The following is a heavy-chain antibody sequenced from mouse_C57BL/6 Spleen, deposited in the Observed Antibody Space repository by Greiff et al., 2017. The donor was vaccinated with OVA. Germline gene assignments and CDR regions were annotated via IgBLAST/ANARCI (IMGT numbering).Heavy chain of an antibody. CDR1: GYAFSSSW. V-gene: IGHV1-82*01. CDR3: ARGDWEGAWFAY. J-gene: IGHJ3*01. CDR2: IYPGDGDT. Sequence: QVQLQQSGPELVKPGASVKISCKASGYAFSSSWMNWVKQRPGKGLEWIGRIYPGDGDTNYNGKFKGKATLTADKSSSTAYMQLSSLTSEDSAVYFCARGDWEGAWFAYWGQGTLVTVSA. D-gene: IGHD4-1*01.